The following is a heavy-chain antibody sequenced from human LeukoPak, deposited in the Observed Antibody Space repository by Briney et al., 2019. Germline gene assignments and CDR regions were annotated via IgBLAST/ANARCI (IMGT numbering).Heavy chain of an antibody. D-gene: IGHD4-23*01. V-gene: IGHV1-8*02. CDR2: MNPNSGNT. J-gene: IGHJ2*01. CDR1: GGTFSSYA. CDR3: ARDHGGKVDRYFDL. Sequence: GASVKVSCKASGGTFSSYAISWVRQATGQGLEWMGWMNPNSGNTGYAQKFQGRVTMTRNTSISTAYMELRSLRSDDTAVYYCARDHGGKVDRYFDLWGRGTLVTVSS.